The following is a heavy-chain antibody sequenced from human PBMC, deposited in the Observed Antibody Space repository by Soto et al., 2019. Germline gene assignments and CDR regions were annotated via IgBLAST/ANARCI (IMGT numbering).Heavy chain of an antibody. CDR2: IYHSGST. CDR3: ARGPTFGR. J-gene: IGHJ4*02. D-gene: IGHD3-3*01. Sequence: SETLSLTCAVSGDSISSGGYSWSWIRQPPGKGLEWIGYIYHSGSTYYNPSLKSRVTISVDRSKNQFSLKLSSVTAADTAVYYCARGPTFGRWGQGTLVTVSS. V-gene: IGHV4-30-2*01. CDR1: GDSISSGGYS.